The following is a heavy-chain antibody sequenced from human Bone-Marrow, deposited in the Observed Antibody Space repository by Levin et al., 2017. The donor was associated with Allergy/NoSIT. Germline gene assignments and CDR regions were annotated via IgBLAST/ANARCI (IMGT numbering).Heavy chain of an antibody. V-gene: IGHV3-30*18. CDR3: AKITVSVLPDY. CDR1: GFSFSSYA. J-gene: IGHJ4*01. CDR2: ISYDGSNQ. D-gene: IGHD6-19*01. Sequence: PGGSLRLSCAASGFSFSSYAMHWVRQAPGKGLEWVALISYDGSNQYYADSVQGRFTISRDNSKNTLDLQIDSLRPEDTAIYYCAKITVSVLPDYWGHGTLVTVSS.